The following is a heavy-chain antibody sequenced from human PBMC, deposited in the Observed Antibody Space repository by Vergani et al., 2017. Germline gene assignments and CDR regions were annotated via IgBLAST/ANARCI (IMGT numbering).Heavy chain of an antibody. V-gene: IGHV1-69*12. CDR3: ARRSHXGGKRYYYYGMDV. J-gene: IGHJ6*02. CDR1: GGTFSSYA. D-gene: IGHD4-23*01. CDR2: IIPIIGTA. Sequence: QVQLVQSGAEVKKPGSSVKVSCKASGGTFSSYAISWVRQAPGQGLEWMGGIIPIIGTANYAQKFQGRVTITADESTSTAYMELSSLRSEDTAVYYCARRSHXGGKRYYYYGMDVWGQGTTVTVSS.